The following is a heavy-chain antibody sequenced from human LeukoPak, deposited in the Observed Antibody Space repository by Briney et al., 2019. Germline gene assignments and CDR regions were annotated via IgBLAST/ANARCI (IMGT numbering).Heavy chain of an antibody. J-gene: IGHJ4*02. CDR3: ARATTYYYDSSGYYPFDY. V-gene: IGHV4-39*07. Sequence: PSETLSLTCTVSGGSISSSSYYWGWIRQPPGKGLEWIGSIYYSGSTYYNPSLKSRVTISVDTSKNQFSLKLSSVTAADTAVYYCARATTYYYDSSGYYPFDYWGQGTLVTVSS. CDR1: GGSISSSSYY. CDR2: IYYSGST. D-gene: IGHD3-22*01.